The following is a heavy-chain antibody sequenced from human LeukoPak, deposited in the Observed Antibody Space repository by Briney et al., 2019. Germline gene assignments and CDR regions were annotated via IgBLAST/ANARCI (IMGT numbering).Heavy chain of an antibody. J-gene: IGHJ4*02. D-gene: IGHD4-17*01. Sequence: GGSLRLSCAASGFSFISYGMHWVRQAPGKGLEWVGVISDDGRRKDYADSVKGRFTISRDNSADTLYLQMNSLRAEDTAVYYCAKRPSDYGDYVSYFDYWGRGTLVTVSS. CDR1: GFSFISYG. CDR3: AKRPSDYGDYVSYFDY. V-gene: IGHV3-30*18. CDR2: ISDDGRRK.